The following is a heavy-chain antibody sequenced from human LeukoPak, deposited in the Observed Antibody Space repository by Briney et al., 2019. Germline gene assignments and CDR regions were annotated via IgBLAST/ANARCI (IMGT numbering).Heavy chain of an antibody. CDR1: GYSISSGDY. J-gene: IGHJ5*02. Sequence: PSETLSLTCAVSGYSISSGDYWGWIRLPPGKGLEWIGSIYHSGSTYYNPSLKSRVTISVDTSKRQFSLTLSSVTAADTAVYYCARNRSEPLGNGGSFDPWGQGTLVTVSS. CDR3: ARNRSEPLGNGGSFDP. CDR2: IYHSGST. V-gene: IGHV4-38-2*01. D-gene: IGHD3-16*01.